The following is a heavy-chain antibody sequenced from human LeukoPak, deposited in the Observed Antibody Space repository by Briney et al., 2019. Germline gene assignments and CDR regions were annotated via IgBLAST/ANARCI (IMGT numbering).Heavy chain of an antibody. CDR1: GFTVSSNY. CDR2: IYSGGST. V-gene: IGHV3-53*01. CDR3: AKGVAGNNYYYYYMDV. J-gene: IGHJ6*03. D-gene: IGHD6-19*01. Sequence: GGSLRLSCAASGFTVSSNYMSWVRQAPGKGLEWVSVIYSGGSTYYADSVKGRFTISRDNSKNMLYLQMNSLRAEDTAVYYCAKGVAGNNYYYYYMDVWGKGTTVTVSS.